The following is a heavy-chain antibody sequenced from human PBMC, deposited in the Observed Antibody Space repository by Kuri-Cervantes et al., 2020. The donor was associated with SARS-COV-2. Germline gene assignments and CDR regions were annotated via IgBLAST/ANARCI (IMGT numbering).Heavy chain of an antibody. D-gene: IGHD3-3*01. CDR1: GYTFTSYG. CDR3: ARDLERGPARFDY. V-gene: IGHV1-18*01. Sequence: ASVKVSCKASGYTFTSYGISWVRQAPGQGLEWMGWISAYNGNTNYAQKFQGRVTMTRDTSISTAYMELSRLRSDDTAVYYCARDLERGPARFDYWGQGTLVTVSS. CDR2: ISAYNGNT. J-gene: IGHJ4*02.